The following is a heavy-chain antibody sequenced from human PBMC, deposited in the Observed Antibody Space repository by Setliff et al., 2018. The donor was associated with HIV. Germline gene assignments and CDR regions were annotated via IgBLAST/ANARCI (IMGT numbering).Heavy chain of an antibody. J-gene: IGHJ4*02. D-gene: IGHD3-10*01. V-gene: IGHV3-9*01. CDR2: ISWNNFPI. Sequence: GGSLRLSCAASGFTFNTYAVHWVRQVPGKGLEWVSGISWNNFPIGFADSVRGRFTVSRDNAKNSVYLQMDSLRLEDTAVYYCAREGGSPRYFDYWGQGTLVTVSS. CDR1: GFTFNTYA. CDR3: AREGGSPRYFDY.